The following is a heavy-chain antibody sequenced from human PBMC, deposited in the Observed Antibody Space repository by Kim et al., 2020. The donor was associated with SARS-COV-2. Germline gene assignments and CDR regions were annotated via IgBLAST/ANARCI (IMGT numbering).Heavy chain of an antibody. Sequence: GGSLRLSCAASGFTFSSYGMHWVRQAPGKGLEWVAVISYDGSNKYYADSVKGRFTISRDNSKNTLYLQMNSLRAEDTAVYYCARVGADYYDSSGYYSGFDYWGQGTLVTVSS. J-gene: IGHJ4*02. CDR2: ISYDGSNK. D-gene: IGHD3-22*01. CDR3: ARVGADYYDSSGYYSGFDY. CDR1: GFTFSSYG. V-gene: IGHV3-33*05.